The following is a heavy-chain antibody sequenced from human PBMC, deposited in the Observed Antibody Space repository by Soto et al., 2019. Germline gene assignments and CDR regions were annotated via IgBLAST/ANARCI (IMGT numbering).Heavy chain of an antibody. D-gene: IGHD3-3*01. CDR3: ARDFAYFDS. CDR1: GGSFKGGSYS. V-gene: IGHV4-61*01. J-gene: IGHJ4*02. CDR2: VYHTGRT. Sequence: SETLSLTCTVSGGSFKGGSYSWSWIRQPPGKGLEWIGYVYHTGRTSYNPSLKSRVSISMDTSKNQFSLNLDSVTAADTAVYFCARDFAYFDSWGQGTLVTVSS.